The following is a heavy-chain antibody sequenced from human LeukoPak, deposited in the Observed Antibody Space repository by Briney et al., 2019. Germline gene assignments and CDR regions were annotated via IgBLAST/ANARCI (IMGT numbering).Heavy chain of an antibody. Sequence: GRSLRLSCAASGFTFSSYGMHWVRQAPGKGLEWVAVIWYVGSNKYYADSVKGRFTISRDNSKNTLYLQMNSLRAEDTAVYYCARDPGQLDYYYGMDVWGKGTTVTVSS. V-gene: IGHV3-33*01. D-gene: IGHD5-18*01. CDR2: IWYVGSNK. CDR1: GFTFSSYG. CDR3: ARDPGQLDYYYGMDV. J-gene: IGHJ6*04.